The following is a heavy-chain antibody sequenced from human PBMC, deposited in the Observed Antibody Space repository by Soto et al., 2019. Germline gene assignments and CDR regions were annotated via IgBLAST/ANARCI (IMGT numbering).Heavy chain of an antibody. Sequence: PGGSLRLSCAASGFTFSSYGMHWVRQAPGKGLEWVAVISYDGSNKYYADSVKGRFTISRDNSKNTLYLQMNSLRAEDTAVYYCAKDCQEWAYGMDVWGQGTTVTVSS. D-gene: IGHD3-3*01. CDR3: AKDCQEWAYGMDV. CDR1: GFTFSSYG. CDR2: ISYDGSNK. J-gene: IGHJ6*02. V-gene: IGHV3-30*18.